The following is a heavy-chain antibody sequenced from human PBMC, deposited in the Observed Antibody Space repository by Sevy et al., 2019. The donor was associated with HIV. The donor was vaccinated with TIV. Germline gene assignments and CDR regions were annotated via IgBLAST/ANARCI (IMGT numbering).Heavy chain of an antibody. CDR1: GFTFSSYS. D-gene: IGHD3-10*01. Sequence: GESLKISCAASGFTFSSYSMNWVRQAPGKGLEWVSYISGSSSTIYYADSVKGRFTISRDNAKNSLYLQMNSLRDEDTAVYYCARRRDLMVRGVINPLYYYYGMDVWGQGTTVTVSS. CDR3: ARRRDLMVRGVINPLYYYYGMDV. J-gene: IGHJ6*02. CDR2: ISGSSSTI. V-gene: IGHV3-48*02.